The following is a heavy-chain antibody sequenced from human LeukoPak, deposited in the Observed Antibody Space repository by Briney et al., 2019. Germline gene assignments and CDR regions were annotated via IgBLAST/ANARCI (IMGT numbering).Heavy chain of an antibody. J-gene: IGHJ6*03. D-gene: IGHD2-15*01. CDR2: IRYDGSNK. V-gene: IGHV3-30*02. Sequence: GGSLRLSCAASGLTFSSYGMHWVRQAPGKGLEWVAFIRYDGSNKYYADSVKGRFTISRDNSKNTLYLQMNSLRAEDTAVYYCAKDGGSTEDYMDVWGKGTTVTVSS. CDR3: AKDGGSTEDYMDV. CDR1: GLTFSSYG.